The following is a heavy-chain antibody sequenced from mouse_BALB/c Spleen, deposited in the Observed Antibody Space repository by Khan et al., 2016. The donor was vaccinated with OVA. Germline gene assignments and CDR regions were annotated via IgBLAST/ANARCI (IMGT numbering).Heavy chain of an antibody. Sequence: VQLQQSGPGLVKPSQSLSLTCTVTGYSITSDYAWNWIRQFPGNKLEWMGYITYSGSTSYNPSLKSRISITRDTSKNQFILQLNFCTTGDTATYFCSRGRTYWGQGTLVTVSA. V-gene: IGHV3-2*02. CDR3: SRGRTY. CDR1: GYSITSDYA. J-gene: IGHJ3*01. CDR2: ITYSGST. D-gene: IGHD3-3*01.